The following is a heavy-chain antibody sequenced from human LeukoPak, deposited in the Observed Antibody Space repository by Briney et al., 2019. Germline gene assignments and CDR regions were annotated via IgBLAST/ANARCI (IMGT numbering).Heavy chain of an antibody. D-gene: IGHD3-10*01. CDR2: ISGSGGST. Sequence: GGSLRLSCAASGFTFSSYAMSWVRQAPGKGLEWVSAISGSGGSTYYADSVKGRFTISRDNSKNTLYLQMNSLRAEDTAVYYCAKDSRPGLLWFGESPGDAFDIWGQGTMVTVSS. CDR1: GFTFSSYA. V-gene: IGHV3-23*01. J-gene: IGHJ3*02. CDR3: AKDSRPGLLWFGESPGDAFDI.